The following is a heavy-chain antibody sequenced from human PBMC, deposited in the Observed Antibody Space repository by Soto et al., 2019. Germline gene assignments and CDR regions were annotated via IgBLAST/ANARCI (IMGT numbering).Heavy chain of an antibody. CDR1: GFTFSGYS. D-gene: IGHD6-13*01. CDR3: AKDAAPWLIPGIAAVDP. Sequence: GGSLRLSCAASGFTFSGYSMNWVRQAPGKGLEWVSSISSTSIYIFHADSVKGRFTISRDNAKNSLYLQMNSLRAEDTAVYYCAKDAAPWLIPGIAAVDPWGQGTLVTVSS. CDR2: ISSTSIYI. J-gene: IGHJ5*02. V-gene: IGHV3-21*04.